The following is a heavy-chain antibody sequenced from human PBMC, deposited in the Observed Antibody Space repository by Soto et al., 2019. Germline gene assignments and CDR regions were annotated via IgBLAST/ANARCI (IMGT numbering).Heavy chain of an antibody. J-gene: IGHJ3*02. CDR3: AIDTTVGSDALDI. Sequence: QVQLVQSGAEMGQPGASVKVSCKASGYTFTNYGTTWVRQAPGQGLEWMGWISAYNGNTNYEQKFQDRVTMTTDTSTSTAYMEVRSLRYDDAAVYYCAIDTTVGSDALDIWGQGTMVTVSS. CDR2: ISAYNGNT. CDR1: GYTFTNYG. V-gene: IGHV1-18*01. D-gene: IGHD4-17*01.